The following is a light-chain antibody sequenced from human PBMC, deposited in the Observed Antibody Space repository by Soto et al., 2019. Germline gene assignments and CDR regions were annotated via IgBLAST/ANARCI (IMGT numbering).Light chain of an antibody. V-gene: IGLV2-23*02. CDR3: CSYAGTTTWV. CDR1: SSDLAIYNY. CDR2: QVT. J-gene: IGLJ2*01. Sequence: QSVLTQPASVSGSPGQSITISCTGTSSDLAIYNYVSWYQQQPGKAPKLMIYQVTNRPSGVSNRFSGSKSGNTASLTISGVQAEDEADYYCCSYAGTTTWVFGGGTKLTVL.